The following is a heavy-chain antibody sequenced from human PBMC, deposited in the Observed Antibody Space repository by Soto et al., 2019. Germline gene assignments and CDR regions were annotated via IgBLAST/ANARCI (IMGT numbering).Heavy chain of an antibody. J-gene: IGHJ4*02. D-gene: IGHD5-12*01. V-gene: IGHV3-48*03. CDR3: ARDPRYSGYDPLYFDY. CDR2: ISSSGSTI. CDR1: GFTFSSYE. Sequence: PGGSLRLSCAASGFTFSSYEMNWVRQAPGKGLEWVSYISSSGSTIYYADSVKGRFTISRGNAKNSLYLQMNSLRGEDTAVYYCARDPRYSGYDPLYFDYWGQGNPVTVSS.